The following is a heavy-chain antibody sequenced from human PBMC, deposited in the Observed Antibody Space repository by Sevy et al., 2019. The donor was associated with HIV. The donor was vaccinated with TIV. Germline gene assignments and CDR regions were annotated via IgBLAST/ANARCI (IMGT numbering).Heavy chain of an antibody. CDR1: GFSFIDYG. V-gene: IGHV1-18*01. Sequence: ASVKVSCKCSGFSFIDYGFSWVRQAPGQGLEWMAWISVYNGNTNYAQKFQGRVAVTVDSTTKTAYMELKSLRSDDTAVHYCARATRDGYNPRPFDYWGQGTLVTVSS. CDR2: ISVYNGNT. D-gene: IGHD5-12*01. J-gene: IGHJ4*02. CDR3: ARATRDGYNPRPFDY.